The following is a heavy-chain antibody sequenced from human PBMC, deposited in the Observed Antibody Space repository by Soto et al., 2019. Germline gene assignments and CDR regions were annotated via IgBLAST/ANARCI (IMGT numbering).Heavy chain of an antibody. Sequence: EMQLVQSGGGLVKPGGSLRLSCVASRFNFSAAWLNWIRQAPGKGLEWVGRIKPKSEGETADYTAAVRGRFTISRDDSQNTLHLQMDILYTEGTAVYYCATGRFRSGPTWGLGGLVTVSS. V-gene: IGHV3-15*07. CDR2: IKPKSEGETA. D-gene: IGHD1-26*01. CDR1: RFNFSAAW. J-gene: IGHJ4*02. CDR3: ATGRFRSGPT.